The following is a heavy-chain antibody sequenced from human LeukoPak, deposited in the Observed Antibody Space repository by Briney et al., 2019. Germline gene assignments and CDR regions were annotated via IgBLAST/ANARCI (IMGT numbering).Heavy chain of an antibody. V-gene: IGHV4-34*01. J-gene: IGHJ5*02. Sequence: PSETLPLTCAVYGGSFSGYYWSWIRQPPGKGLEWIGGINHSGSTNYNPSLKSRVTISVDASKNQFSLKLSSVTAADTAVYYCARGGPFYGSGSYLYWFDPWGQGTLVTVSS. CDR3: ARGGPFYGSGSYLYWFDP. D-gene: IGHD3-10*01. CDR1: GGSFSGYY. CDR2: INHSGST.